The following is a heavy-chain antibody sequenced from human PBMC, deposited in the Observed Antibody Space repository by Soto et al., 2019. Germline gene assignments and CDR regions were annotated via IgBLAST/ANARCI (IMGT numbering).Heavy chain of an antibody. CDR3: TKVCAPRGGRLGAMDV. CDR2: ISGSGGST. J-gene: IGHJ6*02. CDR1: GFTFSSYA. Sequence: GGSLRLSCAASGFTFSSYAMSWVRQAPGKGLEWVSAISGSGGSTYYADSVKGRFTISRDNSKNTLYLQMNSLRAEDTAVYYCTKVCAPRGGRLGAMDVWGQGTTVTVSS. V-gene: IGHV3-23*01. D-gene: IGHD3-16*01.